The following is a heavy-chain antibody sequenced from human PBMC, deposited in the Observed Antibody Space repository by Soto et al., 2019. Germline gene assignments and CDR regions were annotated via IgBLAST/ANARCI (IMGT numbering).Heavy chain of an antibody. CDR1: VLPFSSYA. CDR2: ISGSGGST. V-gene: IGHV3-23*01. J-gene: IGHJ4*02. CDR3: AKVRRKREYYFDY. Sequence: GGSLRLSCAASVLPFSSYAMSWVRQAPGKGLEWVSAISGSGGSTYYADSVKGRFTISRDNSKNTLYLQMNSLRAEDTAVYYCAKVRRKREYYFDYWGQGTLVTVSS.